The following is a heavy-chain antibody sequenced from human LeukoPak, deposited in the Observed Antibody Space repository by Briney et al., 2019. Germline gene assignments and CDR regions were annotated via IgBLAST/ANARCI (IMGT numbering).Heavy chain of an antibody. CDR2: ISSSSSTI. D-gene: IGHD5-12*01. V-gene: IGHV3-48*02. CDR1: GFTFSSYS. Sequence: GGSLRLSCAASGFTFSSYSMNWVRQAPGKGLEYISYISSSSSTIYYADSVKDRFTISRDNAKNSLYLQMNSLRDEDTAVYYCARASGPHFDYWGQGTLVTVSS. CDR3: ARASGPHFDY. J-gene: IGHJ4*02.